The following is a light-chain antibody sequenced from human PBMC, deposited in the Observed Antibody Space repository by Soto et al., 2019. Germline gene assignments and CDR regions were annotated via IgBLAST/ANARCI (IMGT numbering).Light chain of an antibody. CDR1: RSNIGAGYD. CDR3: QSYDTSVSGARV. CDR2: RNH. Sequence: QAVVTQPPSESGAPGQRVTISCTGTRSNIGAGYDVHWYQQIPGTAPKLLIYRNHDRPSGVPDRFSGSKSGTSASLTITGLQAEDEADYYCQSYDTSVSGARVFGGGTKLTVL. J-gene: IGLJ3*02. V-gene: IGLV1-40*01.